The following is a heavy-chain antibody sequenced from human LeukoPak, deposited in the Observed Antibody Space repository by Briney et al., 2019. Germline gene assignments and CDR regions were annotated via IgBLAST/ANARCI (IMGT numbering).Heavy chain of an antibody. CDR2: ITDSGNTT. J-gene: IGHJ4*02. V-gene: IGHV3-23*01. CDR3: ATLRLSDHFDY. CDR1: GFTFSSYA. Sequence: GGSLRLSCAASGFTFSSYAMNWVRLAPGKGLEWLSAITDSGNTTYYADSVQGRFTISRDNSKNTLYLQMNSLRAEDTAVYYCATLRLSDHFDYWGQGTLVTVSS. D-gene: IGHD2-15*01.